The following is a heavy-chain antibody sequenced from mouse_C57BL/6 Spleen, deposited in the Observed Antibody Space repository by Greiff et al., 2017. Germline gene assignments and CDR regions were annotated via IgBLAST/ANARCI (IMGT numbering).Heavy chain of an antibody. Sequence: EVQGVESGGGLVKPGGSLKLSCAASGFTFSSYTMSWVRQTPEKRLEWVATISGGGGNTYYPDSVKVRFTISRDNAKNTLYLQMSSLRSDDTALYYCARQNYYGSSYAMDYWGQGTSVTVSS. J-gene: IGHJ4*01. V-gene: IGHV5-9*01. CDR3: ARQNYYGSSYAMDY. D-gene: IGHD1-1*01. CDR1: GFTFSSYT. CDR2: ISGGGGNT.